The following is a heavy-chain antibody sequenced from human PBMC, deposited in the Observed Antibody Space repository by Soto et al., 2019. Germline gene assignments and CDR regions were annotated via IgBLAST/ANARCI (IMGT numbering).Heavy chain of an antibody. CDR1: GFTFNKYG. Sequence: QVQLVESGGGVVQPGRSLRLSCEGSGFTFNKYGMHWVRQAPGKGLEWVAIIWYDGSNDFYADSVKGRFTISKDNSKNKVYLEMDRRRVEDTGIYYCARGGVENWLDPWGQGTLVTVSS. CDR2: IWYDGSND. V-gene: IGHV3-33*01. D-gene: IGHD3-10*01. J-gene: IGHJ5*02. CDR3: ARGGVENWLDP.